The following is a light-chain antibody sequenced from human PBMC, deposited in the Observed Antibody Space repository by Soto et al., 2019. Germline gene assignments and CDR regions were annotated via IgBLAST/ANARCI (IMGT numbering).Light chain of an antibody. CDR2: GAS. CDR1: KSVSSN. J-gene: IGKJ1*01. V-gene: IGKV3-15*01. CDR3: QQYNNWPRT. Sequence: EIVMTQSPATLSVSPGERATLSCRASKSVSSNLAWHQQKPGQAPRLLIYGASTRATGIPARFSGSGSGTEFTLTISSLQSEDFAVYYCQQYNNWPRTFGQGTKVEIK.